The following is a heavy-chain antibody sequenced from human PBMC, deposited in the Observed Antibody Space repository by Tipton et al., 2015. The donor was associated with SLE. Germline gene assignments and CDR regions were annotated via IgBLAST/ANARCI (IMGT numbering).Heavy chain of an antibody. CDR1: GGSISSHY. D-gene: IGHD4-17*01. CDR2: INYSGST. J-gene: IGHJ5*02. V-gene: IGHV4-59*11. CDR3: ARDQDVTTGENRFDP. Sequence: LRLSCTVSGGSISSHYWSWIRRPPGKALEWIAYINYSGSTNYNPSLKSRVTMSVDTSKNQFSLKVTSVNAADTAVYYCARDQDVTTGENRFDPWGQGILVTVSS.